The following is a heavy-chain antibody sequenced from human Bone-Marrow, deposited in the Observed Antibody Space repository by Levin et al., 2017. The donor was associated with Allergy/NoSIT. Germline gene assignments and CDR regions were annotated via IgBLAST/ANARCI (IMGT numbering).Heavy chain of an antibody. V-gene: IGHV3-7*01. J-gene: IGHJ2*01. CDR3: ARRYYSESGGCPSYWYFDL. Sequence: LSLTCAGSVFIFSNYWMTWVRQAPGKGLEWVASIKQDESEKYYVDSVKGRVTISRDNAKNSVYLQMTSLGAEDTAVYYCARRYYSESGGCPSYWYFDLWGRGTPVIVSS. CDR1: VFIFSNYW. D-gene: IGHD3-22*01. CDR2: IKQDESEK.